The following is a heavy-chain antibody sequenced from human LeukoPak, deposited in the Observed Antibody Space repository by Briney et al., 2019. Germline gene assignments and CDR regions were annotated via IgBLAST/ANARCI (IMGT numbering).Heavy chain of an antibody. V-gene: IGHV3-13*01. Sequence: GGSLRLSCAPSGFTFRSYDMHWVRQVTGKGLEWVSYGGISGDTFSAGSVKGRFNISRENAKNYLYLQMNSLTAGDTAVYYCVRGGIQVSGIDEIDYWGQGTLVTVSS. J-gene: IGHJ4*02. CDR3: VRGGIQVSGIDEIDY. CDR1: GFTFRSYD. CDR2: GGISGDT. D-gene: IGHD6-19*01.